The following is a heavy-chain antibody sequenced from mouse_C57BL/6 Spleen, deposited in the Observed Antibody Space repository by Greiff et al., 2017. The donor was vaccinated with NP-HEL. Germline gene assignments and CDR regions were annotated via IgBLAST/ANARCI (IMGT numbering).Heavy chain of an antibody. J-gene: IGHJ3*01. CDR1: GFNIKDDY. V-gene: IGHV14-4*01. Sequence: EVQLQQSGAELVRPGASVKLSCTASGFNIKDDYMHWVKQRPEQGLEWIGWIYPENGDTEYASKFQGKATITADTSSNTAYLQLSSLTSEDTAVYYCTPFITTVSAYWGQGTLVTVSA. CDR3: TPFITTVSAY. D-gene: IGHD1-1*01. CDR2: IYPENGDT.